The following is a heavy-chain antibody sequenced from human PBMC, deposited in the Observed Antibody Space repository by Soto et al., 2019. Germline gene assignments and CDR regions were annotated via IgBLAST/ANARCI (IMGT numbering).Heavy chain of an antibody. J-gene: IGHJ6*02. V-gene: IGHV5-51*01. CDR1: GYSFTSYW. D-gene: IGHD3-22*01. CDR3: ARPSYHYDSSCYVVYSYGMDA. Sequence: GESLKISCKGSGYSFTSYWIGWVRQMPGKGLEWMGIIYPGDSDTRYSPSFQGQVTISADKSISTAYLQWSSLKASDTAMYYCARPSYHYDSSCYVVYSYGMDARGQRTTVTVSS. CDR2: IYPGDSDT.